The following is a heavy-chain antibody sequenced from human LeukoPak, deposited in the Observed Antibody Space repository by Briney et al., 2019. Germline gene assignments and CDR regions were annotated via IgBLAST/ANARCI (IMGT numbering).Heavy chain of an antibody. CDR2: IIPIFGTA. V-gene: IGHV1-69*06. Sequence: SVNVSCKASGGTVSSYALSWVRQAPGQGLEWMGGIIPIFGTANYAHKFQGRVTSTADKTTSKAYVVLSSLRCEDTAVYYGARGYIVATITIGYYYGMDVWGKGTTVTVS. CDR1: GGTVSSYA. J-gene: IGHJ6*04. D-gene: IGHD5-12*01. CDR3: ARGYIVATITIGYYYGMDV.